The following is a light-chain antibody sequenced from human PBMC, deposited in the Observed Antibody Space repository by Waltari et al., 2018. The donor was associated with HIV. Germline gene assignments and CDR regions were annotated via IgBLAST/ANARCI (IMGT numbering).Light chain of an antibody. CDR1: QSVSSY. CDR3: QQYSNWPPYT. CDR2: DAS. Sequence: EIVLTQSPATLSLSPGERATPSCRASQSVSSYLAWYQQKPGQAPRLLIYDASTRATGIPARFSGSGSGTDFTLTISSLQSEDCAVYYCQQYSNWPPYTFGQGTKLEI. J-gene: IGKJ2*01. V-gene: IGKV3-11*01.